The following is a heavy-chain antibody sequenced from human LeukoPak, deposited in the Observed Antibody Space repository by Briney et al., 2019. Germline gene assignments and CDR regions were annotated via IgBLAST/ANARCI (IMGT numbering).Heavy chain of an antibody. CDR3: ATEARGRGGGGWWGINDAFDI. D-gene: IGHD2-15*01. CDR1: GGSISSSSYY. CDR2: IYYSGST. J-gene: IGHJ3*02. Sequence: RASETLSLTCTDSGGSISSSSYYWGWIRQPPGKGLEWIGSIYYSGSTYYNPSLKSRVTISVDTSKNQFSLKLSSVTAADTAGDYCATEARGRGGGGWWGINDAFDIWGQGTMVTVSS. V-gene: IGHV4-39*02.